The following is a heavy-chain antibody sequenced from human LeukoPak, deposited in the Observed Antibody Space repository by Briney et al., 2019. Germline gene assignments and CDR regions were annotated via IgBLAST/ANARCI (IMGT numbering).Heavy chain of an antibody. CDR1: GGSISSSSYY. J-gene: IGHJ6*03. CDR3: ARHLTIFGVVSVYYYYMDV. Sequence: SETLSLTCTVSGGSISSSSYYWGWIRQPPGKGLEWIGSIYYSGSTYYNPSLKSRVTISVDTSKNQFSLKLSSVTAADTAVYYCARHLTIFGVVSVYYYYMDVWGEGTTVTVSS. D-gene: IGHD3-3*01. V-gene: IGHV4-39*01. CDR2: IYYSGST.